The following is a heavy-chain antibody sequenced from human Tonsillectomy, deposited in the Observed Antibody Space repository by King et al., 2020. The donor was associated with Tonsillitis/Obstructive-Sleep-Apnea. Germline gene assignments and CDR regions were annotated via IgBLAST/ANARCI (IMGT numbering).Heavy chain of an antibody. V-gene: IGHV1-2*02. J-gene: IGHJ4*02. D-gene: IGHD2-2*01. Sequence: QLVQSGAEVKKPGASVKVSCKASGYTFIGYYMHWVRQAPGQGLEWMGWINPNSGGTNYAQKFKGRATMTRDTSISTAYMELSRLRSDDTAVYYFARGGGVVEPVATPFDYWGQGTLVTVSS. CDR3: ARGGGVVEPVATPFDY. CDR2: INPNSGGT. CDR1: GYTFIGYY.